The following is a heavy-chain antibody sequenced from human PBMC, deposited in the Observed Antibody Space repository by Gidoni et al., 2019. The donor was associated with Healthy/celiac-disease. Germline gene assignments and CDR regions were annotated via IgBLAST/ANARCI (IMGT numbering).Heavy chain of an antibody. D-gene: IGHD1-26*01. CDR3: ARDRSYNDAFDI. V-gene: IGHV1-69*06. CDR1: GGTFSSYA. Sequence: QVQLVQSGAEVKKPGSSVKVSCQASGGTFSSYAIRWVRQAPGQGLEWMGGLIPIFGTANYAQKFQGRVTITADKSTSTAYMELSSLRSEDTAVYYCARDRSYNDAFDIWGQGTMVTVSS. CDR2: LIPIFGTA. J-gene: IGHJ3*02.